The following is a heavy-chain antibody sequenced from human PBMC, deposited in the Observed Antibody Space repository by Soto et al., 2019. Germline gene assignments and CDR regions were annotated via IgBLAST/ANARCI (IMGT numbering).Heavy chain of an antibody. D-gene: IGHD2-15*01. CDR1: GCSISSSSYY. Sequence: SETLSLTCTVSGCSISSSSYYWGWIRQPPGKGLEWIGSIYYSGSTNYNPSLKSRVTISVDTSKNQFSLKLSSVTAADTAVYYCARDRASRSGGSDAYYYYYYMDVWGKGTTVNVSS. CDR2: IYYSGST. V-gene: IGHV4-39*07. J-gene: IGHJ6*03. CDR3: ARDRASRSGGSDAYYYYYYMDV.